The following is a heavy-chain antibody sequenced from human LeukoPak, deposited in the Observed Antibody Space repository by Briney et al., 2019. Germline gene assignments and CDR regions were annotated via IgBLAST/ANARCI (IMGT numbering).Heavy chain of an antibody. J-gene: IGHJ4*02. D-gene: IGHD4-17*01. CDR3: ATYDLGYGDYVFGDY. Sequence: ASVKVSCKVSGYTLTELSMHWVRQAPGKGLEWMGGFDPEDGETIYAQKFQGRVTMTEDTSTDTAYMELSSLRSEDTAVYYCATYDLGYGDYVFGDYWGQGTLVTVSS. CDR2: FDPEDGET. CDR1: GYTLTELS. V-gene: IGHV1-24*01.